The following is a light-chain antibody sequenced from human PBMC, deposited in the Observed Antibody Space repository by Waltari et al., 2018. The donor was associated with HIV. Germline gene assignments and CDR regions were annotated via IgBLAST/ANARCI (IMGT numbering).Light chain of an antibody. CDR1: ISDLRDYTTIS. CDR3: SSYETGVTVT. CDR2: GVS. Sequence: QSILTQPASVSGSPGQSITISCTGPISDLRDYTTISVSSYQHHPGKVPKRLIYGVSGRPSVVSSRSSGSNSGNTASLTISGLQPEDEAYYYCSSYETGVTVTFGGGTRVTVL. J-gene: IGLJ2*01. V-gene: IGLV2-14*03.